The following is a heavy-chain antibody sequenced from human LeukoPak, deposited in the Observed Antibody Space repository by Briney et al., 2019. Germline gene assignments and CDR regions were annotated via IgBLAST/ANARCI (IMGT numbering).Heavy chain of an antibody. CDR1: GGSFSGYY. J-gene: IGHJ4*02. V-gene: IGHV4-34*01. CDR2: VNHSGST. Sequence: SETLSLTCAVYGGSFSGYYWSWIRQPPGKGLEWIGEVNHSGSTNYNPSLKSRVTISVDTSKNQFSLKLSSVTAADTAVYYCARRGRNVVRVDYWGQGTLVTVSS. CDR3: ARRGRNVVRVDY.